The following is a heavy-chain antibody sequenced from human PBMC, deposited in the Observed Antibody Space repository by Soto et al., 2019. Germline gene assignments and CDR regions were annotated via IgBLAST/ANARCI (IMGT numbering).Heavy chain of an antibody. J-gene: IGHJ4*02. CDR1: GYTFTSYY. V-gene: IGHV1-46*01. CDR2: INPSGGST. CDR3: ARALMGSGSYSANDY. Sequence: QVQLVQSGAEVKKPGASVKVSCKASGYTFTSYYMHWVRQAPGQGLEWMGIINPSGGSTSYAQKVQGRVTLTRDTSTSTVYMELSSLRSEDTAVYYCARALMGSGSYSANDYWGQGTLVTVSS. D-gene: IGHD1-26*01.